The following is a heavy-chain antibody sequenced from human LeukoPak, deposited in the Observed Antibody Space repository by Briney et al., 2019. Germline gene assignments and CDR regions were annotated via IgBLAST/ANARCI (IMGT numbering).Heavy chain of an antibody. Sequence: SETLSLTCTVSGGSISVSSYYWGWIRQPPGKGLEWIASIYYSGNTYYNPSLKSRVTVSVDTSKNQFSLKLNSVTAADTAVYYCARLPSSSWLNWFDPWGQGTLVTVSS. CDR2: IYYSGNT. D-gene: IGHD6-13*01. J-gene: IGHJ5*02. V-gene: IGHV4-39*01. CDR3: ARLPSSSWLNWFDP. CDR1: GGSISVSSYY.